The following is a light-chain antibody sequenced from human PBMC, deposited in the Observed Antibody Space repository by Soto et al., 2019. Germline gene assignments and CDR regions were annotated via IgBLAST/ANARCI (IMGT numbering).Light chain of an antibody. V-gene: IGKV1-17*01. CDR3: LQYNSYPRT. CDR2: AAS. CDR1: QGIRND. Sequence: DIQMTQSPSSLSASVGDRVTFTCRASQGIRNDLGWYQQKPGKDPKSLIYAASSLQSGVPSRFGGSRTEFTLEFTLTISSLQPEDFATYYCLQYNSYPRTFGQGTKLEIK. J-gene: IGKJ2*01.